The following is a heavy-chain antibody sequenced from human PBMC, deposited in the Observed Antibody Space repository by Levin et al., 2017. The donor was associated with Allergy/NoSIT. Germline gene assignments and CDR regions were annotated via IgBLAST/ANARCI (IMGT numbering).Heavy chain of an antibody. D-gene: IGHD3-10*01. CDR1: GFTFSSYD. J-gene: IGHJ3*02. V-gene: IGHV3-13*01. Sequence: GGSLRLSCAASGFTFSSYDMHWVRQATGKGLAWISGINTAGDTYYPDSVKGRFTISREYAKNSLFLQMNSLTAGDTAVYYCARVHRGAFDIWGQGTVVTVSS. CDR3: ARVHRGAFDI. CDR2: INTAGDT.